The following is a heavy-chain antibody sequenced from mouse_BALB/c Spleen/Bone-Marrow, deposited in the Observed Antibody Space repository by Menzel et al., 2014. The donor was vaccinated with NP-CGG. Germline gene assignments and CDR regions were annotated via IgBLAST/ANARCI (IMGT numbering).Heavy chain of an antibody. D-gene: IGHD1-1*02. CDR1: GFDFSRYW. V-gene: IGHV4-2*02. J-gene: IGHJ3*01. CDR3: ARQNYGFAY. Sequence: EVKLEESGGGLVQPGGSLNLSCAASGFDFSRYWMSWARQAPGKGQEWIGEINPGSSTINYTPSLKDKFIISRDNAKNTLYLQMSKVRSEDTALYYCARQNYGFAYWGQGTLATVSA. CDR2: INPGSSTI.